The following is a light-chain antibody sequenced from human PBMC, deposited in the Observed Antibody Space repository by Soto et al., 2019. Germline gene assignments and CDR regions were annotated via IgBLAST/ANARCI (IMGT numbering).Light chain of an antibody. CDR3: QQYDNLPPYT. Sequence: DIQMTQSPSTLSASVGDRVTITCRASQSISAWLAWYQQKPGKAPKLLIYKASNLESGVPSRFSGSGSGTEFTLTISSLQPDDFATYYCQQYDNLPPYTFGQGTKLEIK. CDR1: QSISAW. CDR2: KAS. V-gene: IGKV1-5*03. J-gene: IGKJ2*01.